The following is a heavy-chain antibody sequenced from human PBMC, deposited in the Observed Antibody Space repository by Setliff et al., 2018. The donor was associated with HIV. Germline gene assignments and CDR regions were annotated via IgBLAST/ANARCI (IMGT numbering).Heavy chain of an antibody. D-gene: IGHD3-3*01. CDR1: GESSNNDA. CDR2: VSPIGET. V-gene: IGHV4-34*01. J-gene: IGHJ5*02. CDR3: ASRYDFWSGYEARNWFDP. Sequence: SETLSLTCAVFGESSNNDAWTWIRQPPGKGLEWIGEVSPIGETTYSQSLKDRVTISIDTSKHHFSLKMNSVTVADTAVYYCASRYDFWSGYEARNWFDPWGQGTLVTVSS.